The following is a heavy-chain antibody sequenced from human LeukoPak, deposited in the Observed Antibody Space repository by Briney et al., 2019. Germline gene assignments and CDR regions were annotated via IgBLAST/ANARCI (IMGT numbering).Heavy chain of an antibody. V-gene: IGHV3-21*01. J-gene: IGHJ4*02. Sequence: GGSLRLSCAASGFTFSSYSMNWVRQAPGKGLEWVSSISSSSYIYYADSVKGRFTISRDNAKNSLYLQMNSLRAEDTAVYYCARDIGTPSSSGYWGQGTLVTVSS. CDR3: ARDIGTPSSSGY. CDR1: GFTFSSYS. CDR2: ISSSSYI. D-gene: IGHD6-6*01.